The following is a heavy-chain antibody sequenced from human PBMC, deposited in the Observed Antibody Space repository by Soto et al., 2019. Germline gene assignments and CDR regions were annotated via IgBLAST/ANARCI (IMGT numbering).Heavy chain of an antibody. CDR3: AREGGYSTTTDY. CDR1: GGSISSGGYY. Sequence: QVQLQESGPGLVKPSQTLSLTCTVSGGSISSGGYYWSWIRQNPGKGLEWIGSIYHSGTTYYNPSLKSRVTISVDTSKNQFSLKVSSVTAADTAVYYCAREGGYSTTTDYWGQGTLVTVSS. D-gene: IGHD6-13*01. J-gene: IGHJ4*02. V-gene: IGHV4-31*03. CDR2: IYHSGTT.